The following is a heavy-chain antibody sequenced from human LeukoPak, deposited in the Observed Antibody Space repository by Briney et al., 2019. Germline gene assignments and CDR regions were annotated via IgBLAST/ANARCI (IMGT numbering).Heavy chain of an antibody. V-gene: IGHV3-23*01. J-gene: IGHJ4*02. CDR3: ARVGRARPLDY. Sequence: AGSLRLSCTASGFTFSSYAMSWVRQAPGKGLEWVSAITGTGATTYYADSVKGRFTISRDNAKNSLYLQMNSLRAEDTAVYYCARVGRARPLDYWGQGTLVTVSS. D-gene: IGHD6-6*01. CDR1: GFTFSSYA. CDR2: ITGTGATT.